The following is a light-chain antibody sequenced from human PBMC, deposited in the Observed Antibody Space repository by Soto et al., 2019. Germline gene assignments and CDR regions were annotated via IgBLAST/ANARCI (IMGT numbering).Light chain of an antibody. CDR1: SGNIAVNY. J-gene: IGLJ2*01. V-gene: IGLV6-57*04. CDR2: EDK. CDR3: QSYDSSSVV. Sequence: NFMLTQPHSVSESPGKTVTISCTRSSGNIAVNYVQWYQQRPGSAPTTVIYEDKQRPSGVPDRFSGSIGISSNSASLTISGLKTEDEADYYCQSYDSSSVVFGGGTKVTVL.